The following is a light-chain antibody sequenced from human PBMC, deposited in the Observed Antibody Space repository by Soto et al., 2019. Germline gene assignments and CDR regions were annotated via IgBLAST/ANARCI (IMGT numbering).Light chain of an antibody. CDR1: QGIGDT. CDR2: DTS. J-gene: IGKJ4*01. Sequence: EVVMTQSPTTLSVSPGEGATLSCRASQGIGDTLDWYQHKPGQTPRLLIYDTSTRATGVPARFSGSRSGTEFTLTINSLQSEDFAVYYCQRYNNWPLTFGGGTKVDIK. CDR3: QRYNNWPLT. V-gene: IGKV3-15*01.